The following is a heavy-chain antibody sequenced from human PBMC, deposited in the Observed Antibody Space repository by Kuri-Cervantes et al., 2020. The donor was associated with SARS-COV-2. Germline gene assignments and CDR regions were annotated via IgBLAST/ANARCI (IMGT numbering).Heavy chain of an antibody. J-gene: IGHJ6*03. CDR2: IYYNGST. CDR3: ARVTRAGAAAFRWDYMDV. V-gene: IGHV4-61*01. CDR1: GYSISSGYY. Sequence: SETLSLTCTVSGYSISSGYYWGWIRQPPGKGLEWIGYIYYNGSTNYNPSLKSRVTISVDTSKNQFSLKLRSVTAADPAVYYCARVTRAGAAAFRWDYMDVWGKGTTVTVSS. D-gene: IGHD6-13*01.